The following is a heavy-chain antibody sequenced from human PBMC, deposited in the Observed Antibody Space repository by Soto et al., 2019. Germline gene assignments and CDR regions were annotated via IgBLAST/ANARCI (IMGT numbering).Heavy chain of an antibody. CDR2: VYHSGST. CDR3: ARDTGLAPTVWGY. J-gene: IGHJ4*03. Sequence: QVQLQESGPGLVKPSQTLSLTCSVSGDSIRGGGHYWNWIRQFPGKGLAWIGYVYHSGSTHYNQSLRGRLTISIDTSKNQFSRSLSSVTAADTALYYCARDTGLAPTVWGYWGHGTQVTVSS. D-gene: IGHD7-27*01. CDR1: GDSIRGGGHY. V-gene: IGHV4-31*03.